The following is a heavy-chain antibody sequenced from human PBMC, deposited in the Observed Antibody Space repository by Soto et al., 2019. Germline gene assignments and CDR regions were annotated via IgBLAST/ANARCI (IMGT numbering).Heavy chain of an antibody. D-gene: IGHD6-6*01. Sequence: ASVKVSCKASGYTFTSYGISWVRQAPGQGLEWMGWISAYNGNTNYAQKLQGRVTMTTDTSTSTAYMELRSLRSDDTAVYYCASHSRARLYYGMDVWGQGTTVTVSS. V-gene: IGHV1-18*01. J-gene: IGHJ6*02. CDR3: ASHSRARLYYGMDV. CDR1: GYTFTSYG. CDR2: ISAYNGNT.